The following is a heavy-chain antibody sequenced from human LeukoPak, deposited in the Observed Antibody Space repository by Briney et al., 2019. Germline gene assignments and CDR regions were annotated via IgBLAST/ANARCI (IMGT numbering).Heavy chain of an antibody. J-gene: IGHJ5*02. CDR3: AKDERGYEAS. Sequence: GGSLRLSCAASGFTFSSYGMHWVRQAPGKGLEWVSTISDGGGATHYADSVKGRFTISRDNSRNTLYLQMNSLRADDTAVYYCAKDERGYEASWGQGTLVTVSS. CDR2: ISDGGGAT. D-gene: IGHD5-12*01. CDR1: GFTFSSYG. V-gene: IGHV3-23*01.